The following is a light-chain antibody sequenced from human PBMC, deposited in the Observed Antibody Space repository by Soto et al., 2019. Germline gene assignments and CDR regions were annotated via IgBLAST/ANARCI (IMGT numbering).Light chain of an antibody. CDR3: QQYGSSPLA. V-gene: IGKV3-20*01. J-gene: IGKJ3*01. CDR2: GAS. Sequence: EIVLTQSPGTLSLSPGVRATLSCRASQSVSSSYLAWYQQKPGQAPRLLIYGASSRATGIPDRFSGSGSGTDFTLTISSLEPEDFAVYYCQQYGSSPLAFGPGTKVDIK. CDR1: QSVSSSY.